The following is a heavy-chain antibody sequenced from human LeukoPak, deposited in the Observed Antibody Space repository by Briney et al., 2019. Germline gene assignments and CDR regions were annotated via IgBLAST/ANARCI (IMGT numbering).Heavy chain of an antibody. CDR2: INAGIGNT. V-gene: IGHV1-3*01. CDR3: ARDATRYGMDV. CDR1: GYTFISYA. J-gene: IGHJ6*02. Sequence: ASVKVSCKASGYTFISYAMHWVRQAPGQRLEWMGWINAGIGNTKYSQKFQGRVTITRDTSASTAYMELSSLRSEDTAVYYCARDATRYGMDVWGQGTTVTVSS.